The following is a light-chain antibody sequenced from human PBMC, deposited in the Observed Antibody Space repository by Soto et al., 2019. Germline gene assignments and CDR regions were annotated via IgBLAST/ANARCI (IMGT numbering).Light chain of an antibody. CDR2: RGT. J-gene: IGLJ1*01. V-gene: IGLV2-23*01. CDR1: STDFVSYNR. Sequence: QSALTQPPSVSGSPGQSVTISCTGTSTDFVSYNRVSWYQQHPGKAPQVIIYRGTKRPSGVSTRFSGSVSGNTASLTVSGLQAEDEAEYFCCSSAPESTYVFGTGTKLTVL. CDR3: CSSAPESTYV.